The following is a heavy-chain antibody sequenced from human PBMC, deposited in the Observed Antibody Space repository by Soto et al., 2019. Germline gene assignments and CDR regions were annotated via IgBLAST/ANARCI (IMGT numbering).Heavy chain of an antibody. V-gene: IGHV3-43*02. D-gene: IGHD2-15*01. Sequence: GSLRVSSAVSGLKFRDHARRCILQETGKGVEWVSVISWNGGSTYYADSVKGRFTIPRDNSKNSLYLQMNSLRTEDTALYYCAKDIGYCSSSSCYFSYYYGMDVWGQGTTVTVSS. CDR3: AKDIGYCSSSSCYFSYYYGMDV. CDR1: GLKFRDHA. CDR2: ISWNGGST. J-gene: IGHJ6*02.